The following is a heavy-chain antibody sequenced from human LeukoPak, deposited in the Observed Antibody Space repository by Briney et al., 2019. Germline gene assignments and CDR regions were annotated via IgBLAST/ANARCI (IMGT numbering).Heavy chain of an antibody. CDR1: GGTFSSYA. J-gene: IGHJ4*02. V-gene: IGHV1-69*04. CDR3: ARSKRDSSGYSFDH. D-gene: IGHD3-22*01. CDR2: IIPILGIA. Sequence: GASVKVSCKASGGTFSSYAISWVRQAPGQGLEWMGRIIPILGIANYAQKFQGRVTITADKSTSTAYMELSSLRSEDTAVYYCARSKRDSSGYSFDHWGQGTLVTVSS.